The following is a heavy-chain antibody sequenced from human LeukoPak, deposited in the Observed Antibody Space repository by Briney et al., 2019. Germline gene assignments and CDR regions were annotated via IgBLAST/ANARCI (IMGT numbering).Heavy chain of an antibody. CDR1: GFTFSSYS. Sequence: GGSLRLSCAASGFTFSSYSMNWVRQAPGKGLEWVSYISSSSSTIYYADSVKGRFTISRDNAKNSLYLQMNSLRAEDTAVYYCARDEIYYDILTGYRHFDYWGQGTLVTVFS. J-gene: IGHJ4*02. CDR2: ISSSSSTI. CDR3: ARDEIYYDILTGYRHFDY. V-gene: IGHV3-48*01. D-gene: IGHD3-9*01.